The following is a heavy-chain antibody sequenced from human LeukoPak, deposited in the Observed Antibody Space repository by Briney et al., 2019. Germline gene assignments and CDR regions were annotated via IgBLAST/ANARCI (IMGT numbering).Heavy chain of an antibody. CDR2: ISGSGGST. CDR3: AKRIDANYYDSS. CDR1: GFTFSSYV. D-gene: IGHD3-22*01. Sequence: PGGSLTLSCAASGFTFSSYVMSWVRPAPGKGLEGVSTISGSGGSTYYTDSVKGRFTISRDNSQNTLYLQMNSLRAEDTALYYCAKRIDANYYDSSGGQGTLVTVSS. V-gene: IGHV3-23*01. J-gene: IGHJ4*02.